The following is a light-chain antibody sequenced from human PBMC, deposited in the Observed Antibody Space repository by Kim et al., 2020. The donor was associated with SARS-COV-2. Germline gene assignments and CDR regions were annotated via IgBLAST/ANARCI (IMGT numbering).Light chain of an antibody. CDR2: GAS. J-gene: IGKJ4*01. CDR1: QSVHSN. V-gene: IGKV3-15*01. Sequence: DIVMTQSPATLSVSPGERATLSCRASQSVHSNLAWYQQKPGQAPRLLIYGASTRATGIPARFSGSGSGTEFTLTISSLQSEDFAVYFCQQYNNWPPLTFGGGTQVDIK. CDR3: QQYNNWPPLT.